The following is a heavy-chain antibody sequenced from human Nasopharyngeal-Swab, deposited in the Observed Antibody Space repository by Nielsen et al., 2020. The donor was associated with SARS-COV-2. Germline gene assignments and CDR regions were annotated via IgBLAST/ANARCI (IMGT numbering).Heavy chain of an antibody. CDR3: VKARITIFGVVISSYYYYGMDV. D-gene: IGHD3-3*01. CDR2: IYSGGST. CDR1: GFTVSSNY. J-gene: IGHJ6*02. Sequence: GASLKISCAASGFTVSSNYMSWVRQAPGKGLEWVSVIYSGGSTYYADSVKGRFTISRDNSKNTLYLQMSSLRAEDTAVYYCVKARITIFGVVISSYYYYGMDVWGQGTTVTVSS. V-gene: IGHV3-53*05.